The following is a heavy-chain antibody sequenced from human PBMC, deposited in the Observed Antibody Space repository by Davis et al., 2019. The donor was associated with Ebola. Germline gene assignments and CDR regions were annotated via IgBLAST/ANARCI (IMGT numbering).Heavy chain of an antibody. Sequence: PGGSLRLSCAASGFTFTNYWIHWVRQAPGKGLVWVSRIKTDGSSTTYADSVKGRFTISRDNAKNTLYLQMNSLRAEDTAVYYCASSPGPGLYGMDVWGQGTTVTVSS. CDR1: GFTFTNYW. J-gene: IGHJ6*02. V-gene: IGHV3-74*01. CDR3: ASSPGPGLYGMDV. CDR2: IKTDGSST.